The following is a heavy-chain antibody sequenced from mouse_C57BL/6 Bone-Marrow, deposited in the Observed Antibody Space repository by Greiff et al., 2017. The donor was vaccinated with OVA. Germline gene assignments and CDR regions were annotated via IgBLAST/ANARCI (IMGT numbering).Heavy chain of an antibody. J-gene: IGHJ3*01. Sequence: EVQGVESGGGLVQPGESLKLSCESNGYAFPSHDLSWVRQTPEKRLALVAAINSDGGSTYYPANMESRFSISRDNTKKTLYLRMSSLRSEDTALYDCARHYYGSSYGAYWGQGTLVTVSA. CDR1: GYAFPSHD. CDR3: ARHYYGSSYGAY. D-gene: IGHD1-1*01. CDR2: INSDGGST. V-gene: IGHV5-2*01.